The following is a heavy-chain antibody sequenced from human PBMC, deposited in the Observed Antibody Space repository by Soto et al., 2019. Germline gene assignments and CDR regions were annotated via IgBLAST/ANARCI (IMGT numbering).Heavy chain of an antibody. D-gene: IGHD3-10*01. V-gene: IGHV4-34*02. CDR1: GGSLRGYN. CDR3: ARGGAQAFRGSGTYHFGYGMDV. J-gene: IGHJ6*02. CDR2: INHGGTT. Sequence: QVQLQQWGAELLKPSETLCLSCAVSGGSLRGYNWNWIRQSPGKGLEWIGEINHGGTTNYNPSLNSRVIISVDTSKNQFSLKLNSVSAADTSVYFCARGGAQAFRGSGTYHFGYGMDVWGQGIAVTVSS.